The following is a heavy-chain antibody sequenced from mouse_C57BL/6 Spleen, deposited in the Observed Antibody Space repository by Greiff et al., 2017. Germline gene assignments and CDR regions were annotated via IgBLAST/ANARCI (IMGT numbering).Heavy chain of an antibody. J-gene: IGHJ4*01. D-gene: IGHD1-1*01. CDR3: ASRIYYYGSSYAMDY. CDR1: GFTFSDYG. Sequence: EVKLMESGGGLVKPGGSLKLSCAASGFTFSDYGMHWVRQAPEKGLEWVAYISSGSSTIYYADTVKGRFTISRDKAKNTLFLQMTRLRSEDTAMYYCASRIYYYGSSYAMDYWGQGTSVTVSS. V-gene: IGHV5-17*01. CDR2: ISSGSSTI.